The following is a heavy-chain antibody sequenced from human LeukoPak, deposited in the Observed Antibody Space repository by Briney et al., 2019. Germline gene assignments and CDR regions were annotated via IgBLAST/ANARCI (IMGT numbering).Heavy chain of an antibody. CDR1: GYSFTSYW. J-gene: IGHJ4*02. D-gene: IGHD3-10*01. Sequence: GESLKISCKGSGYSFTSYWIGWVRQMPGKGLEWMGIIYPGDSDTRYSPSFQGQVTISADKSISTAYLQWSSLKASDTAMYYCATSGGDYYGSGSYYNPFDYWGQGTLVTVSS. V-gene: IGHV5-51*01. CDR2: IYPGDSDT. CDR3: ATSGGDYYGSGSYYNPFDY.